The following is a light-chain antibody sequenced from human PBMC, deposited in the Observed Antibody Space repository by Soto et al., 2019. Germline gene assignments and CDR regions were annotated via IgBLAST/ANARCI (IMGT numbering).Light chain of an antibody. CDR2: AAS. Sequence: DIQMTQSPSSLSASVGDRVTITCRASQGIRNDLAWYQQKPGKAPKRLIYAASSLQSGVPSRFSGRGSGTEFTLAISSLQPEDVARYYCLQHNSYPQTFGQGTKVEIK. CDR1: QGIRND. CDR3: LQHNSYPQT. V-gene: IGKV1-17*01. J-gene: IGKJ1*01.